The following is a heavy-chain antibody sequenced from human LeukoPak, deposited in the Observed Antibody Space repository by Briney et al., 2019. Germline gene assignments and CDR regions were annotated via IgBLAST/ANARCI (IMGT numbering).Heavy chain of an antibody. Sequence: GASVKASCKASGGTFSSYAISWVRQAPGQGLEWMGRIIPILGIANYAQKFQGRVTITADKSTSTAYMELSSLRSEDTAVYYCATRIYYDFWSGYFHWGQGTLVTVSS. V-gene: IGHV1-69*04. J-gene: IGHJ4*02. CDR2: IIPILGIA. CDR3: ATRIYYDFWSGYFH. CDR1: GGTFSSYA. D-gene: IGHD3-3*01.